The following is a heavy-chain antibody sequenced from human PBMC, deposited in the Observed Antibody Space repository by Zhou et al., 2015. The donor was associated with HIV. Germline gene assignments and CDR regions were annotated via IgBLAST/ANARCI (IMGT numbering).Heavy chain of an antibody. CDR2: IRSKAYGGTT. V-gene: IGHV3-49*05. D-gene: IGHD6-6*01. J-gene: IGHJ2*01. CDR3: TRGVYSSSSWWYFDL. Sequence: EVQLVESGGGLVKPGRSLRLSCTASGFTFGDYAMSWFRQAPGKGLEWVGFIRSKAYGGTTEYAASVKGRFTISRDDSKSIAYLQMNSLKTEDTAVYYCTRGVYSSSSWWYFDLWGRGTLVTVSS. CDR1: GFTFGDYA.